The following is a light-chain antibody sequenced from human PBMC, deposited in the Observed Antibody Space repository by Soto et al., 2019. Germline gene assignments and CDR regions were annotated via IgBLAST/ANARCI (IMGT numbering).Light chain of an antibody. CDR1: QSVSSNY. Sequence: EVVLTQSPFTLSLSQGERATLSCRTSQSVSSNYLAWYQQKPGQAPRLFIYCASSRATGIPDRFSGSGSGTDFTLTISRLEPEDFAVYYCQQYGISPRTFGQGTKVDI. CDR2: CAS. J-gene: IGKJ1*01. CDR3: QQYGISPRT. V-gene: IGKV3-20*01.